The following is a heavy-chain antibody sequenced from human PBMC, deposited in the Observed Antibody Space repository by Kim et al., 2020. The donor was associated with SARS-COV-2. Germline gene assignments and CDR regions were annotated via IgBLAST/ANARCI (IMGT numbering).Heavy chain of an antibody. Sequence: SVKGRFTISRENSKNTLYLQMNSLRAEDTAVYYCARDRYGDYGPRFDFDYWGQGTLVTVSS. CDR3: ARDRYGDYGPRFDFDY. D-gene: IGHD4-17*01. J-gene: IGHJ4*02. V-gene: IGHV3-30*07.